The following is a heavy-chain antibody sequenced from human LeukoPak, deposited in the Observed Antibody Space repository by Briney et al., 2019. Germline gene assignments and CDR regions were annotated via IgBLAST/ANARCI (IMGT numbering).Heavy chain of an antibody. CDR1: GGSFSGYY. D-gene: IGHD6-13*01. J-gene: IGHJ5*02. CDR2: INHSGST. V-gene: IGHV4-34*01. Sequence: SETLSLTCAVYGGSFSGYYWSWIRQPPGKGLEWIGEINHSGSTNYNPSLKSRVTISVDTSKNQFSLKLSSVTAADTAVYYCARGLIAAAGTSYLFDPWGRGTLVTVSS. CDR3: ARGLIAAAGTSYLFDP.